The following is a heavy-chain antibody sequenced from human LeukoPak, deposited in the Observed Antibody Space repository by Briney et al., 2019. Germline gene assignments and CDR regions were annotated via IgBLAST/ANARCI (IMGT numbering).Heavy chain of an antibody. CDR3: ARHLHYDFWSGYSTIYGMDV. J-gene: IGHJ6*02. CDR1: GGSISSYY. D-gene: IGHD3-3*01. Sequence: PSETLSLTCTVSGGSISSYYWSWVRQPPGKGLEWIGYIYYSGSTNYNTSLKSRVTISVDMSKNQFSLKLSSVTAADTAVYYCARHLHYDFWSGYSTIYGMDVWGQGTTVTVSS. V-gene: IGHV4-59*08. CDR2: IYYSGST.